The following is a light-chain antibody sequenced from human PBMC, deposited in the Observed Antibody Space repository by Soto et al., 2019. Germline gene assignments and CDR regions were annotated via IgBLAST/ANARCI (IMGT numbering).Light chain of an antibody. V-gene: IGKV1-5*03. Sequence: DIQMTQSPSTLSGSVGDRVTIPCRASQTISSWLAWYQQKPGKAPKLLIYKASTLKSGVPSRFSGSGSGTEFTLTISSLQPDDSATYYCQHYKTYSRTFGQGTKVDI. J-gene: IGKJ1*01. CDR2: KAS. CDR1: QTISSW. CDR3: QHYKTYSRT.